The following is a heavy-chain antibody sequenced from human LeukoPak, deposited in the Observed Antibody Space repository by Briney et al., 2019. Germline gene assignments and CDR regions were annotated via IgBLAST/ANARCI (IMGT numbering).Heavy chain of an antibody. D-gene: IGHD1-1*01. CDR2: ISYDGSNK. Sequence: GRSLRLSCAASGFTFSSYGMHWVRQAPGKGLEWVAVISYDGSNKYYADSVKGRFTISRDNSKNTLYLQMNSLRAEDTAVYYCAKGRLEPTTLYDYYYGMDVWGQGTTVTVSS. V-gene: IGHV3-30*18. J-gene: IGHJ6*02. CDR3: AKGRLEPTTLYDYYYGMDV. CDR1: GFTFSSYG.